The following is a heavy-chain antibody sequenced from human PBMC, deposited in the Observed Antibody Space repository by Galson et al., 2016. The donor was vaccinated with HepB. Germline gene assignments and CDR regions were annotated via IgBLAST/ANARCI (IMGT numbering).Heavy chain of an antibody. CDR3: ARGLYCSRSSCHEGHYYGLDA. D-gene: IGHD2-2*01. V-gene: IGHV1-69*06. Sequence: SVKVSCKASGDTFSRYSIIWVRQAPGQGLEWMGGIIPLIGTAIYAQKFQDRVTITADKSSSTAYMDLSSLRSDDTAVYYCARGLYCSRSSCHEGHYYGLDAWGQGTTVTVSS. CDR1: GDTFSRYS. J-gene: IGHJ6*02. CDR2: IIPLIGTA.